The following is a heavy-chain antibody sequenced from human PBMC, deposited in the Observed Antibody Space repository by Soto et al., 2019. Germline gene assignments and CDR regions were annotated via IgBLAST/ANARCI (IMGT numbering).Heavy chain of an antibody. CDR3: VRGGGCSGGSCNFDY. CDR1: GFTFSSYS. D-gene: IGHD2-15*01. V-gene: IGHV3-48*01. J-gene: IGHJ4*02. CDR2: ISSSSSTI. Sequence: VQLVESGGGLVQPGGSLRLSCAASGFTFSSYSMNWVRQAPGKGLEWVSYISSSSSTIYYADSVKGRFTISRDNAKNSLYLQMNSLRAEDTAVYYCVRGGGCSGGSCNFDYWGQGTLVTVSS.